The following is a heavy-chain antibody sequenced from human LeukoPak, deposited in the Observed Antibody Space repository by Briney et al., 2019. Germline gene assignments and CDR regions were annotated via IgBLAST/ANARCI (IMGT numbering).Heavy chain of an antibody. J-gene: IGHJ6*03. CDR1: SGSISSSSYY. CDR3: ARGGGSSLYYYYYMDV. Sequence: PSETLSLTCTVSSGSISSSSYYWGWIRQPPGKGPEWIGSIYYSGSTYYNPSLKSRVTISVDTSKNQFSLKLSSVTAADTAVYYCARGGGSSLYYYYYMDVWGKGTTVTVSS. D-gene: IGHD6-13*01. CDR2: IYYSGST. V-gene: IGHV4-39*07.